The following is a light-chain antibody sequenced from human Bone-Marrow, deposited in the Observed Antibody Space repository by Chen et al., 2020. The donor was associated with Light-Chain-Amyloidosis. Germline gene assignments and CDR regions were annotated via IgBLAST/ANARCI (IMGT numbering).Light chain of an antibody. Sequence: QSALPHPAPVSGSPGQSITIPCPGTSSDVGGDNHVSWYQQHPDKAPKLMIYEVTNRPSWVPDRFSGSKSDNTASLTISGLQTEDEADYFCSSYTITNTLVFGSGTRVTVL. J-gene: IGLJ1*01. V-gene: IGLV2-14*01. CDR3: SSYTITNTLV. CDR1: SSDVGGDNH. CDR2: EVT.